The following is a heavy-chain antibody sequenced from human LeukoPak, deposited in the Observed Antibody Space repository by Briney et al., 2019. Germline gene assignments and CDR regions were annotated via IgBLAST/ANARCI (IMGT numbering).Heavy chain of an antibody. CDR1: GFTFDDYA. J-gene: IGHJ4*02. CDR2: ISWNSGSI. D-gene: IGHD1-1*01. Sequence: GGSLRLSCAASGFTFDDYAMHWVRQAPGKGLEWVSGISWNSGSIGYADSVKGRFTISRDNAKNSLYLQMNSLRAEDMALYYCAKDSSATAHRTFDYWGQGTLVTVSS. V-gene: IGHV3-9*03. CDR3: AKDSSATAHRTFDY.